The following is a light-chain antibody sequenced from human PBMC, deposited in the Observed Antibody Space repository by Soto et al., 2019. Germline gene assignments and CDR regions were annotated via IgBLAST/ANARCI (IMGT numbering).Light chain of an antibody. CDR1: QSVSSIY. J-gene: IGKJ1*01. Sequence: EIVLTQSPGTLSLSPGDRATLSCRASQSVSSIYLAWYQQKPGQAHTLLIYGASSRATGIPDRFSGSGSGTDFTLTISRLEPEDFAVYYCQQYASSPPVTFGQGTKVEIK. CDR3: QQYASSPPVT. CDR2: GAS. V-gene: IGKV3-20*01.